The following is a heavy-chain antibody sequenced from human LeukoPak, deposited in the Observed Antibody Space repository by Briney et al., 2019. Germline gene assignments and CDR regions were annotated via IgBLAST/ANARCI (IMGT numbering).Heavy chain of an antibody. CDR2: IRSKAYGGTT. CDR3: TRVMIVVVAADY. D-gene: IGHD3-22*01. CDR1: GFTFSRYG. J-gene: IGHJ4*02. Sequence: PGGSLRLSCAASGFTFSRYGMHWVRQAPGKGLEWVGFIRSKAYGGTTEYAASVKGRFTISRDDSKNIAYLQMNSLKTEDTAVYYCTRVMIVVVAADYWGQGTLVTVSS. V-gene: IGHV3-49*04.